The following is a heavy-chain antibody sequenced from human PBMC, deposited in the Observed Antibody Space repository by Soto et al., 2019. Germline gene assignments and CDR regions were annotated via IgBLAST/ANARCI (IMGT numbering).Heavy chain of an antibody. Sequence: GASVTVSCEASGYTFTGYYMHWVRQAKGQGLEWMGWINPNSGGTNYAQKFQGWVTMTRDTSISTAYMELSRLRSDDTAVYYCARGDNIVVVVAATSGNWFDPWGQGTLVTVSS. CDR1: GYTFTGYY. D-gene: IGHD2-15*01. CDR3: ARGDNIVVVVAATSGNWFDP. CDR2: INPNSGGT. J-gene: IGHJ5*02. V-gene: IGHV1-2*04.